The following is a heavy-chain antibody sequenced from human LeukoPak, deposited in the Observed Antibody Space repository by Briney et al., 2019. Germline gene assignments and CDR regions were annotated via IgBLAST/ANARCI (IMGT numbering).Heavy chain of an antibody. CDR3: AADSSMIPAQIDF. CDR1: GFTFSNAW. D-gene: IGHD3-16*01. V-gene: IGHV3-15*01. CDR2: IKSKTDGGTI. J-gene: IGHJ4*02. Sequence: GGSLRLSCAASGFTFSNAWMSWVRQAPGKGLEWVGRIKSKTDGGTIDYAPPVKGRFTISRDDSKTTLYLQMNNLKAEDTAVYYCAADSSMIPAQIDFWGQGTLVTVSP.